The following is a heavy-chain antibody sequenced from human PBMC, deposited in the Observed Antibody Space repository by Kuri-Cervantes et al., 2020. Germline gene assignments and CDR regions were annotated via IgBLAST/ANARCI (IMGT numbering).Heavy chain of an antibody. J-gene: IGHJ4*02. V-gene: IGHV3-15*01. CDR2: IKKKTDGGTT. Sequence: GESLKISCAASGFTFSNTWMMWVRQAPGKGLEWVGRIKKKTDGGTTDYAAPVKGRFTISRDDSENTLFLRMNSLKTEDTAVYYCTTDGLTVSGLDCWGQGTLVTVSS. D-gene: IGHD6-19*01. CDR1: GFTFSNTW. CDR3: TTDGLTVSGLDC.